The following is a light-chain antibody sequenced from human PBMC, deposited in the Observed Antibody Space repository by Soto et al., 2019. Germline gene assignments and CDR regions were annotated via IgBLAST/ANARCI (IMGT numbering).Light chain of an antibody. Sequence: ETVMTQSPATLSVSPGERATLSCRASQSVYSNLAWYQQRPGQPPRLLIYSASTRATGIPARFSGSGSGTEITLTISSLQSEDFAVYYCQQYNNWPYTFGPGTKVDIK. CDR1: QSVYSN. CDR2: SAS. V-gene: IGKV3-15*01. J-gene: IGKJ3*01. CDR3: QQYNNWPYT.